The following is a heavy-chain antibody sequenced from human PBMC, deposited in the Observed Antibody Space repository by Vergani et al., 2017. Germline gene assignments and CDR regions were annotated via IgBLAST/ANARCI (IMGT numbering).Heavy chain of an antibody. CDR2: ISYDGSNK. V-gene: IGHV3-30-3*01. CDR3: ARVVPAAMYYYYYGMDV. Sequence: VQLVESGGGLVQPGGSLRLSCAASGFTFSSYAMHWVRQAPGKGLEWVAVISYDGSNKYYADSVKGRFTISRDNSKNTLYLQMNSLRAEDTAVYYCARVVPAAMYYYYYGMDVWGQGTTVTVSS. CDR1: GFTFSSYA. J-gene: IGHJ6*02. D-gene: IGHD2-2*01.